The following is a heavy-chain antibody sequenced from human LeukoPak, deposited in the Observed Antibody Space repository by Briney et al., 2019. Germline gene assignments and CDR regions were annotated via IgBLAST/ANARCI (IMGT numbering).Heavy chain of an antibody. CDR1: GFTFSSYA. J-gene: IGHJ5*02. CDR3: ARDLVVPRMGWFDP. CDR2: ISSRGSGI. V-gene: IGHV3-23*01. Sequence: GGSLRLSCALSGFTFSSYAMSWVRQAAGKGLEWVSGISSRGSGIYYAASVKGRFTISRDNSKITLNLQMNSLRSEDTAVYYCARDLVVPRMGWFDPWGQGTLVTVSS. D-gene: IGHD2-15*01.